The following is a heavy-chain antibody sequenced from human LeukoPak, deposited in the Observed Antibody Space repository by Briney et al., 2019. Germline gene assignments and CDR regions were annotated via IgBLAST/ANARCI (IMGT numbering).Heavy chain of an antibody. CDR2: ISNSGGTT. CDR1: GFTFSSYE. V-gene: IGHV3-23*01. Sequence: GGSLRLSCAASGFTFSSYEMNWVRQAPGKGLEWVSTISNSGGTTYYADSVKGRFTISRDDSENTLYLQMNSLRAEDTAVYYCAKRIQSAMAMGYWGQGTLVTVSS. CDR3: AKRIQSAMAMGY. D-gene: IGHD5-18*01. J-gene: IGHJ4*02.